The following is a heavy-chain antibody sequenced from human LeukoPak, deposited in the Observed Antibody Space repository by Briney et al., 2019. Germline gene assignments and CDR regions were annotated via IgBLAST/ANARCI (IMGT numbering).Heavy chain of an antibody. CDR1: GYTFTGYY. CDR3: ARETELEWLFFDY. D-gene: IGHD3-3*01. V-gene: IGHV1-2*02. J-gene: IGHJ4*02. CDR2: INPNSGGT. Sequence: ASVKVSCKASGYTFTGYYMHWVRQAPGQGLEWMGWINPNSGGTNYAQKFQGRVTMTRDTSISTAYMELRSLRSDDTAVYYCARETELEWLFFDYWGQGTLVTVSS.